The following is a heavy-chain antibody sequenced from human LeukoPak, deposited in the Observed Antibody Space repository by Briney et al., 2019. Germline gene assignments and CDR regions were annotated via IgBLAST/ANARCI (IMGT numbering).Heavy chain of an antibody. CDR1: GFTFSSYW. V-gene: IGHV3-7*01. Sequence: GGSLRLSCAASGFTFSSYWMTWVRQAPGKGLEWVANIKLDVSETYYVDSVRGRFTISRDNTKNSLYLQMDSLRAEDTAVYHCARKGNAFDFWGQGTMVTVSS. CDR2: IKLDVSET. D-gene: IGHD3-10*01. CDR3: ARKGNAFDF. J-gene: IGHJ3*01.